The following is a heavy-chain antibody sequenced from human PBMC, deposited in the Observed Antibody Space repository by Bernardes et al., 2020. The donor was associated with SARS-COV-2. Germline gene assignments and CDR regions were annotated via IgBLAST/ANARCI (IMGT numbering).Heavy chain of an antibody. CDR1: GGSISSGGYY. V-gene: IGHV4-31*03. D-gene: IGHD3-3*01. CDR3: ARAPITIFGVVRYFDY. CDR2: IYYSGST. J-gene: IGHJ4*02. Sequence: SEPLSLTCTVSGGSISSGGYYWSWLRQHPGKGLEWIGYIYYSGSTYYNPSLKSRVTISVDTSKNQFSLKLSSVTAADTAVYYCARAPITIFGVVRYFDYWGQGTLVTVSS.